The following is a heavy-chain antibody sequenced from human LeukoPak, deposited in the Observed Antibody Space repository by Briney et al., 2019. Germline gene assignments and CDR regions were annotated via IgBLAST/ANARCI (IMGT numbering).Heavy chain of an antibody. J-gene: IGHJ4*02. Sequence: GGSLRLSCAAPVFTASGTYMCWVCQAPGKGLGGGSLVYSGGSTYYADSVKGRFTISRDNSKNTLSLQMNSLRAEDTAVYYCASSAYFPYQFDSWGQRTLVTVS. CDR1: VFTASGTY. CDR2: VYSGGST. V-gene: IGHV3-53*01. CDR3: ASSAYFPYQFDS. D-gene: IGHD3-22*01.